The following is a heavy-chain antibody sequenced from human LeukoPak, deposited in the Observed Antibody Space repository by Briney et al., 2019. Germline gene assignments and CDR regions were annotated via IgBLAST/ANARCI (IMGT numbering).Heavy chain of an antibody. V-gene: IGHV3-23*01. CDR3: ARLSPDIAVAPGQNDAFDI. Sequence: GGSLRLSCAASGFTFSSYAMSWVRQAPGKGLEWVSAISGSGGSTYYADSVKGRFTISRDNSKNTLYLQMNSLRAEDTAVYYCARLSPDIAVAPGQNDAFDIWGQGTMVTVSS. D-gene: IGHD6-19*01. J-gene: IGHJ3*02. CDR2: ISGSGGST. CDR1: GFTFSSYA.